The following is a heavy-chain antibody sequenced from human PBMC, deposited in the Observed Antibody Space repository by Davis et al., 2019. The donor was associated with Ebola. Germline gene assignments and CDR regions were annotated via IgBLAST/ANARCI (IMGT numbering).Heavy chain of an antibody. CDR2: INPKSGGT. CDR3: AREGLNVVLAAASPDDDNEWFDP. V-gene: IGHV1-2*02. Sequence: ASVKVSCKASGFTFTDYYMHWVRQAPGQGLEWMGWINPKSGGTKYAQKFQGRVTMTRDTSITTTYMELSRLTSDDTAVYYCAREGLNVVLAAASPDDDNEWFDPWGQGTLVTVSS. D-gene: IGHD2-15*01. CDR1: GFTFTDYY. J-gene: IGHJ5*02.